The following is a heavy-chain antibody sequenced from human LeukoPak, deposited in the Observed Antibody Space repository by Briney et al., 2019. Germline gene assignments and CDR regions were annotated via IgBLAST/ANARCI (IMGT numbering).Heavy chain of an antibody. D-gene: IGHD3-16*02. J-gene: IGHJ3*02. Sequence: SQTLSLTCTVSGVSISSGDYYWSWIRQPPGKGLEWIGYIYYSGSTYYNPSLKSRVTISVDTSKNQFSLKLSSVTAADTAVYYCARVSSSHDAFDIWGQGTMVTVSS. CDR2: IYYSGST. CDR1: GVSISSGDYY. CDR3: ARVSSSHDAFDI. V-gene: IGHV4-30-4*01.